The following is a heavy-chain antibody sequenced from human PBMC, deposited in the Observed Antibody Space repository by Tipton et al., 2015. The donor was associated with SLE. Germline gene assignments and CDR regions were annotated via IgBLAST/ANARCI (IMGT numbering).Heavy chain of an antibody. J-gene: IGHJ6*02. CDR2: IYSDGSST. Sequence: SLRLSCAASGFPFSDYWMHWVRQGPGKGLVWVSRIYSDGSSTNYADSVKGRFTISRDNAKSTLYLQMNSLRAEDTAVYYCGTTSSDYGMDVWGQGTTVTVSS. CDR3: GTTSSDYGMDV. V-gene: IGHV3-74*01. CDR1: GFPFSDYW. D-gene: IGHD3-22*01.